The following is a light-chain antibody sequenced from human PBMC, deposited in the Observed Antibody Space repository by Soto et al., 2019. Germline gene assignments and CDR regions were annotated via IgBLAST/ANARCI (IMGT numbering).Light chain of an antibody. V-gene: IGKV3-20*01. Sequence: EIVLTQSPGTLSLSPGERATLSCRASQSVSSNYLVWYQQKPGQAPRLLIYVASSRATGIPDRFSGSGSGTDFTLTISRLEPEDFAVYYCQPYGSSPTFGQGTKLEIK. CDR2: VAS. CDR1: QSVSSNY. CDR3: QPYGSSPT. J-gene: IGKJ2*01.